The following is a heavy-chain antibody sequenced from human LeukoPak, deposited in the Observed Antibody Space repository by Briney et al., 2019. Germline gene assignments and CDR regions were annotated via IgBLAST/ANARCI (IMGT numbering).Heavy chain of an antibody. V-gene: IGHV3-30*01. CDR2: ISYDGSNK. J-gene: IGHJ5*02. D-gene: IGHD6-6*01. CDR1: GFTFSSYA. CDR3: ARGRYSSSKGNWLDP. Sequence: GGSLRLSCAASGFTFSSYAMHWVRQAPGKGLEWVAVISYDGSNKYYADSVKGRFTISRDNSKNTLYLQMNSLRAEDTAVYYCARGRYSSSKGNWLDPWGQGTLVTVSS.